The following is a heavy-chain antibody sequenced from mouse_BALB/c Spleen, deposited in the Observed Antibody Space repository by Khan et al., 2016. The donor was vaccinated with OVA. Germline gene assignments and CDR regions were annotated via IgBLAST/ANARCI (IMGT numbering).Heavy chain of an antibody. CDR1: GFTFSGFG. J-gene: IGHJ4*01. CDR2: ISSGSSTI. CDR3: ARRRIFDGYYGGAMDY. D-gene: IGHD2-3*01. V-gene: IGHV5-17*02. Sequence: EVELVESGGNLVQPGGSRKLSCAASGFTFSGFGMHWVRQAPEKGLEWVAYISSGSSTIYYADTVKGRFTISRDNPTNTLFLQMTSLRSEDTAMYYCARRRIFDGYYGGAMDYWGQGTSVTVSS.